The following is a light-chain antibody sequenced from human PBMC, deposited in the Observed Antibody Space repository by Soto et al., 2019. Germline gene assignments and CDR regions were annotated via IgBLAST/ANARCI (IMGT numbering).Light chain of an antibody. CDR2: ADT. Sequence: QSVLTQPPSVSGAPGQSITISCTGSSSSIGAGYDVHWYQQLPGAAPKLPIYADTNRPSGVPDRFSASKSGTSASLAIAGLQAEDEADYYCQSYDSSLSGYVFGIGTQLTVL. J-gene: IGLJ1*01. V-gene: IGLV1-40*01. CDR3: QSYDSSLSGYV. CDR1: SSSIGAGYD.